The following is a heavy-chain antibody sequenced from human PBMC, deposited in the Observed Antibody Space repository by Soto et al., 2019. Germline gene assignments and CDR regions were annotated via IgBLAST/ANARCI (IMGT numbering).Heavy chain of an antibody. J-gene: IGHJ4*02. Sequence: GGSLSLSCAASGFKFSNYAMSWVRQAPGKGLEWVPLISATGGGTYYADSVKGRFTISRDNSHNTLYLQVHSLTAEDTAVYYCAKDRRAGGNSALYFDFWGQGAQVTVSS. CDR2: ISATGGGT. CDR3: AKDRRAGGNSALYFDF. V-gene: IGHV3-23*01. CDR1: GFKFSNYA. D-gene: IGHD3-16*01.